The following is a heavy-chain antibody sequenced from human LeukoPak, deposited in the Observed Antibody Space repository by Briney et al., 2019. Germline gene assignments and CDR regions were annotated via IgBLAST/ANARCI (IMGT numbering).Heavy chain of an antibody. CDR1: GGSSSGYY. D-gene: IGHD3-3*01. CDR2: FDDSGRT. J-gene: IGHJ4*02. CDR3: ARAQINTIFGVVSSLFFDY. Sequence: PSETLSLTCAVYGGSSSGYYWSWIRQPPGKGLGWIGYFDDSGRTNYNPSLKSRVTTSVDTSKKQFSLKLKSVTAADTAVYYCARAQINTIFGVVSSLFFDYWGQGTLVTVSS. V-gene: IGHV4-59*01.